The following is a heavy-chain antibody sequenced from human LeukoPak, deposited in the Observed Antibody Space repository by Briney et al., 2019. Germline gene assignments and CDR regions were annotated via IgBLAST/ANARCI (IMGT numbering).Heavy chain of an antibody. CDR2: INHNGST. J-gene: IGHJ4*02. CDR3: ARGPPGGHDY. CDR1: GFTFSSYY. Sequence: GSLRLSCAASGFTFSSYYMNWVRQPPGKGLEWIGEINHNGSTNYNPSLKSRVTISVDTSKNQFSLKVSSVTAADTAVYYCARGPPGGHDYWGQGALVTVSS. V-gene: IGHV4-34*01. D-gene: IGHD4-23*01.